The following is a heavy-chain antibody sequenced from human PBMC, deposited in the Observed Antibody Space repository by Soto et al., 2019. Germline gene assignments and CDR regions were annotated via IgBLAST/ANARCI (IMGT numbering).Heavy chain of an antibody. V-gene: IGHV1-3*01. Sequence: ASVKVSCKASGYTYTSYVMHWVRQAPGQRLEWMGWIDAGNGNTKYSQKFQGRVTITRDTSASTAYMELSSLRSEDTAVYYCARDVAAATPWGQGNLVTVSS. CDR1: GYTYTSYV. CDR3: ARDVAAATP. D-gene: IGHD6-13*01. CDR2: IDAGNGNT. J-gene: IGHJ5*02.